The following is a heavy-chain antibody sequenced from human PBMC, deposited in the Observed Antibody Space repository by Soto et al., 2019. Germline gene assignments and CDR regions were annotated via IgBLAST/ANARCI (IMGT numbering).Heavy chain of an antibody. Sequence: ASVKVSCKASGYTFTGYYMHWVRQAPGQGLEWMGWINPNSGGTNYAQKFQGRVTMTRDTSISTAYMELSRLRSEDTAVYYCATVGYCSSSSCSPYYFDYWGQGTLVTVSS. J-gene: IGHJ4*02. CDR3: ATVGYCSSSSCSPYYFDY. CDR2: INPNSGGT. D-gene: IGHD2-2*01. CDR1: GYTFTGYY. V-gene: IGHV1-2*02.